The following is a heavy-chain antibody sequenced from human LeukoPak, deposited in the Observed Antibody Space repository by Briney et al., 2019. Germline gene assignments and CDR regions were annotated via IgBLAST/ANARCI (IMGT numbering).Heavy chain of an antibody. CDR1: GFTFSSYV. J-gene: IGHJ6*02. D-gene: IGHD6-19*01. CDR2: ISYDGSNK. CDR3: ARTRPPGIAVAGTDYYYGMDV. Sequence: GGSLRLSCAASGFTFSSYVMHWVRQAPGKGLEWVAVISYDGSNKYYADSVKGRFTISRDNSKNTLYLQMNSLRAEDTAVYYCARTRPPGIAVAGTDYYYGMDVWGQGTTVTVSS. V-gene: IGHV3-30*04.